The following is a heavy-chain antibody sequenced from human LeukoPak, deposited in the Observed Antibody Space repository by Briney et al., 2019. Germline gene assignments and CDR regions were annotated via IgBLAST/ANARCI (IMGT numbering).Heavy chain of an antibody. CDR3: ARHLSGVTGYSYGRGIDY. J-gene: IGHJ4*02. Sequence: GGSLRLSCAASGFTFSSYAMHWVRQAPGEGLEWVANIKKDGSENYYVDSVKGRFTISRDNAKKSLYLQMKSLRAEDTAVYYCARHLSGVTGYSYGRGIDYWGQGTLVTVSS. CDR1: GFTFSSYA. V-gene: IGHV3-7*01. D-gene: IGHD5-18*01. CDR2: IKKDGSEN.